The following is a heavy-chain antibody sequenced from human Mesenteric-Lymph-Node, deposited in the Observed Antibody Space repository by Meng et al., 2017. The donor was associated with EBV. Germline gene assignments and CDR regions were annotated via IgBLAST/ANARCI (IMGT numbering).Heavy chain of an antibody. J-gene: IGHJ4*02. CDR2: INHSGST. Sequence: QVHLQQGGAGLLKPSETLSLTCDVYDVSFNDCYWNWIRQPPGKGLEWSGEINHSGSTTYNPSLKSRVTISADKSKNQFSLKLNSVTAADTAVYYCARSPGWYSLDYWGQGTLVTVSS. CDR1: DVSFNDCY. CDR3: ARSPGWYSLDY. V-gene: IGHV4-34*01. D-gene: IGHD6-19*01.